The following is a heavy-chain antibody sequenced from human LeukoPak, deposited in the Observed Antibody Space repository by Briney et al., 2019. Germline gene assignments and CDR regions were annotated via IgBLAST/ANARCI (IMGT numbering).Heavy chain of an antibody. CDR2: INPNTGGT. CDR3: ARDLRVVAGTYYYYGMDV. Sequence: HRASVKVSCKASGYTFTGYYMHWVRQAPGQGLEWMGWINPNTGGTNYAQKFQGRVTMTRDTSITTAYMELSSLRSDDTAVYYCARDLRVVAGTYYYYGMDVWGQGTTVTVSS. CDR1: GYTFTGYY. D-gene: IGHD6-19*01. V-gene: IGHV1-2*02. J-gene: IGHJ6*02.